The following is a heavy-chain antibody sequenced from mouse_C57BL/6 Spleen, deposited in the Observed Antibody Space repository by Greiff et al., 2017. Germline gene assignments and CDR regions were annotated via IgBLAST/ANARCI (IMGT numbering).Heavy chain of an antibody. CDR1: GFTFSSYA. J-gene: IGHJ3*01. CDR3: ARDQRIYYEDPWFAY. Sequence: EVQVVESGGGLVKPGGSLKLSCAASGFTFSSYAMSWVRQTPEKRLEWVATISDGGSYTYYPANVKGRFPISRDNAKNNLYLQMSHLKSEDTAMYYCARDQRIYYEDPWFAYWGQGTLVTVSA. CDR2: ISDGGSYT. D-gene: IGHD2-4*01. V-gene: IGHV5-4*01.